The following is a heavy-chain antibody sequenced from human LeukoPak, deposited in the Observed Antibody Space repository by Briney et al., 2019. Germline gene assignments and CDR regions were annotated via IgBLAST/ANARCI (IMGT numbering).Heavy chain of an antibody. Sequence: SETLSLTCGVSGYSISSGYQWAWIRPSPGKGLEWIGSIYHSGSAHYNPSLKSRVTISVETSKNQFSLNMYSVTAADTAVYFCARDPRWLTPDCTSTSCYENYFDPWGQGTLVTVSS. J-gene: IGHJ5*02. D-gene: IGHD2-2*01. CDR2: IYHSGSA. CDR1: GYSISSGYQ. V-gene: IGHV4-38-2*02. CDR3: ARDPRWLTPDCTSTSCYENYFDP.